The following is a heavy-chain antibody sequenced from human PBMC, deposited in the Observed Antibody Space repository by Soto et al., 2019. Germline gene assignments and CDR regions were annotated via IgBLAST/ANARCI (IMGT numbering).Heavy chain of an antibody. CDR3: ARDHYYGSGTPGY. Sequence: GGSLRLSCAASGFTFSSYSMSWVRQAPGKGLEWVSYISSSSSYTKYADSVKGRFTISRDNAKNSLYLQMNSLRAEDTAVYYCARDHYYGSGTPGYWGQGTLVTVSS. CDR2: ISSSSSYT. J-gene: IGHJ4*02. CDR1: GFTFSSYS. V-gene: IGHV3-11*05. D-gene: IGHD3-10*01.